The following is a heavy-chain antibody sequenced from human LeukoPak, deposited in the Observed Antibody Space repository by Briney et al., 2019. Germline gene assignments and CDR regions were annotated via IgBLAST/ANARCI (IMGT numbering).Heavy chain of an antibody. D-gene: IGHD6-13*01. CDR1: GYTFTSYG. CDR3: ARDPYSGSSWYGVENWFDP. V-gene: IGHV1-18*01. Sequence: GASVKVPCKASGYTFTSYGISWVRQAPGQGLEWMGWISAYNGNTNYAQKLQGRVTMTTDTSTSTAYMEMRSLRSDDTAVYYCARDPYSGSSWYGVENWFDPWGQGTLVTVSS. CDR2: ISAYNGNT. J-gene: IGHJ5*02.